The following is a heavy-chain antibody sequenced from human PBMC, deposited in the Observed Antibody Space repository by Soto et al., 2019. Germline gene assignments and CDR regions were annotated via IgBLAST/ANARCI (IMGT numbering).Heavy chain of an antibody. V-gene: IGHV4-30-2*01. CDR3: AGGGPIKILDY. CDR1: GGSISSGGYS. J-gene: IGHJ4*02. D-gene: IGHD2-15*01. Sequence: SETLSLTCAVSGGSISSGGYSWSWIRQPPGKGLEWIGYIYHSGSTYYNPSLKSRVTISVDRSKNQFSLKLSSVTAADTAVYYCAGGGPIKILDYWGQGTLVTVSS. CDR2: IYHSGST.